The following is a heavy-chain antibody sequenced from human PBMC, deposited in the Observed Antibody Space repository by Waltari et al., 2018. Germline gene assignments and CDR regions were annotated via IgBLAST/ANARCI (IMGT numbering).Heavy chain of an antibody. V-gene: IGHV4-34*02. CDR1: GGTFTNYY. CDR3: ARSNDPKTFDY. D-gene: IGHD3-16*01. Sequence: QVQLQQCGAGPWKSSETLSLTCAVYGGTFTNYYWSWIRQPPGKGLQWIGEINHRGNTNYNPSLKSRLTISVDMSKSQFSLKLNSVTAADTAVYFCARSNDPKTFDYWGQGALITVSS. CDR2: INHRGNT. J-gene: IGHJ4*02.